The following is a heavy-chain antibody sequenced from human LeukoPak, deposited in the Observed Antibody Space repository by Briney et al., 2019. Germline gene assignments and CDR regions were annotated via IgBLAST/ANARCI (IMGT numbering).Heavy chain of an antibody. D-gene: IGHD5-18*01. CDR2: MNPNSGNT. Sequence: ASVKVSCKASGYTFTSYDINWVRQATGQGLEWMGWMNPNSGNTGYAQKFQGRVTMTRNTSISTAYMELGSLRSEDTTVYYCARGRGYSYGTGAFDIWGQGTMVTVSS. CDR1: GYTFTSYD. V-gene: IGHV1-8*01. J-gene: IGHJ3*02. CDR3: ARGRGYSYGTGAFDI.